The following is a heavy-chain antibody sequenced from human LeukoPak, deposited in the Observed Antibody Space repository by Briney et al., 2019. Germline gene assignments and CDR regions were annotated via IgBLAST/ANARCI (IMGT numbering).Heavy chain of an antibody. CDR3: AKDAGGNSFYFDY. J-gene: IGHJ4*02. D-gene: IGHD4-23*01. CDR1: GFTFSSYG. CDR2: ISYDGSNK. Sequence: GGSLRLSCAASGFTFSSYGMHWVRQAPGKGLEWVAVISYDGSNKYYADSVKGRFTISRDNSKNTLYLQMNSLSAEDTAVYYCAKDAGGNSFYFDYWGQGTLVTVSS. V-gene: IGHV3-30*18.